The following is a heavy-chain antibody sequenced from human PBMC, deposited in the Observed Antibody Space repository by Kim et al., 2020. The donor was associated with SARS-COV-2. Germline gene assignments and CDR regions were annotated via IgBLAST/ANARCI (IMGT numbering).Heavy chain of an antibody. D-gene: IGHD3-10*01. V-gene: IGHV3-23*01. CDR1: GFTFSSYA. CDR2: ISGSGGST. CDR3: AKGRQVVRGVMPDY. Sequence: GGSLRLSCAASGFTFSSYAMSWVRQAPGKGLEWVSAISGSGGSTYYADSVKGRFTISRDNSKNTLYLQMNSLRAEDTAVYYCAKGRQVVRGVMPDYWGQGTMVTVSS. J-gene: IGHJ4*02.